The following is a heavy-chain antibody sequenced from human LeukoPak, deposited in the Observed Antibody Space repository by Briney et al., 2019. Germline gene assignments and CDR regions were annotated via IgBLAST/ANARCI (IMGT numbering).Heavy chain of an antibody. CDR3: ARAGAYDYVWGSYRLRGAFDI. J-gene: IGHJ3*02. V-gene: IGHV4-34*01. CDR2: INHSGST. CDR1: GGSISSYY. Sequence: SETLSLTCTVSGGSISSYYWSWIRQPPGKGLEWIGEINHSGSTNYNPSLKSRVTISVDTPKNQFSLKLSSVTAADTAVYYCARAGAYDYVWGSYRLRGAFDIWGQGTMVTVSS. D-gene: IGHD3-16*02.